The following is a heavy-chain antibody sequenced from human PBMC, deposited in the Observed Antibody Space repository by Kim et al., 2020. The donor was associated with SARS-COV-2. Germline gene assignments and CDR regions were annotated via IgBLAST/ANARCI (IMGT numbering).Heavy chain of an antibody. Sequence: GGSLRLSCEASGFTFSSFAMTWVRQRPGRGLEWVSHIAAGGGSTYTPAVKGRATISRDNSKRTVYLSLDDMGPEATAFYYCAASLGALYSFNYWGQGAL. CDR2: IAAGGGST. D-gene: IGHD3-16*01. V-gene: IGHV3-23*01. CDR1: GFTFSSFA. J-gene: IGHJ4*02. CDR3: AASLGALYSFNY.